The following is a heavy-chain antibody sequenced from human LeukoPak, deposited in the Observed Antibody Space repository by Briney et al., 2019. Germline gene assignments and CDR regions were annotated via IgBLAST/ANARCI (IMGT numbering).Heavy chain of an antibody. D-gene: IGHD1-1*01. Sequence: SETLSLTCTVSVGSISSGSYYCSWIRPPAGKGLEWIGRIYTSGSTNYNPSLKSRVTISVDTSKNQFSLKLSSVTAADTAVYYCARYNWNGVDYWGQGTLVTVSS. V-gene: IGHV4-61*02. J-gene: IGHJ4*02. CDR3: ARYNWNGVDY. CDR2: IYTSGST. CDR1: VGSISSGSYY.